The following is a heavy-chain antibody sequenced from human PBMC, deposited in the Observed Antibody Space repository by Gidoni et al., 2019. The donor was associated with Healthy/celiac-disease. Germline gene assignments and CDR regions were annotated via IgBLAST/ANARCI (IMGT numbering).Heavy chain of an antibody. CDR2: ISYDGSNK. V-gene: IGHV3-30-3*01. CDR1: GSTSSSYA. CDR3: ASARGSGSYYNAFDI. J-gene: IGHJ3*02. Sequence: QVQLGESGGGAVQPGRSLRPSGATVGSTSSSYAMHWVRQALGKGLGWVAVISYDGSNKYYADSVKGRFTISRDNSKNTLYLQMNSLRAEDTAVYYCASARGSGSYYNAFDIWGQGTMVTVSS. D-gene: IGHD1-26*01.